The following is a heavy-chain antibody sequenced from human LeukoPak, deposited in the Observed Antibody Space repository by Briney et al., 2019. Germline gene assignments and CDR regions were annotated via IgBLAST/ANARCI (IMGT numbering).Heavy chain of an antibody. CDR3: ARVQLPPATFDY. CDR1: GGSISSYY. J-gene: IGHJ4*02. CDR2: IYDSGST. V-gene: IGHV4-59*01. Sequence: SETLSLTCTVSGGSISSYYWSWIRQPPGKGLEWIGSIYDSGSTNYNPSLKSRVTISVDTSKNQFSLKLSSVTAADTAVYYCARVQLPPATFDYWGQGTLVTVSS. D-gene: IGHD6-6*01.